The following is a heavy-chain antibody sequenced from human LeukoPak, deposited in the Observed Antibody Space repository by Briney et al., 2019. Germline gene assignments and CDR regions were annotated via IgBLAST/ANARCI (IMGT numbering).Heavy chain of an antibody. Sequence: VGSLRLSCAASGFTFSNYERNWVRQAPGKGLERVSYISGSGRSKYYADSVKGRFTISRDNATKSVYLQMSSLRAEDTAVDYCAKDLISGFLYYFDYWGQGTLVTVSS. J-gene: IGHJ4*02. CDR2: ISGSGRSK. CDR3: AKDLISGFLYYFDY. V-gene: IGHV3-48*03. CDR1: GFTFSNYE. D-gene: IGHD3-22*01.